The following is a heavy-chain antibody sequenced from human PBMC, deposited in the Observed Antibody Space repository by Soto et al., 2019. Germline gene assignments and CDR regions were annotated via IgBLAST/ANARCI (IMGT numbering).Heavy chain of an antibody. J-gene: IGHJ5*02. V-gene: IGHV1-46*01. CDR2: INPSGGST. Sequence: QVQLVQSGAEVKKPGASVKVSCKASGYTFTSYYMHWVRQAPGQGLEWMGIINPSGGSTSYAQKFQGRVTMTRDTSTSTVYMELSSRRSEDTSVYYCASNYDSSGYYPNWFGHWCEGTLVNVSS. CDR3: ASNYDSSGYYPNWFGH. D-gene: IGHD3-22*01. CDR1: GYTFTSYY.